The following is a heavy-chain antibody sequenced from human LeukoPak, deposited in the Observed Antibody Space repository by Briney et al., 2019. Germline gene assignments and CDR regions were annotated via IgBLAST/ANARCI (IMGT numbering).Heavy chain of an antibody. CDR2: INPDSGGT. D-gene: IGHD1-1*01. CDR3: ARDKQLDWAHYYYYYMDV. CDR1: GYTFTGHY. Sequence: SVKVSCKASGYTFTGHYMHWVRQAPGQGLEWMGWINPDSGGTKYAQKFQGRVTMTRDTSISTAYMELSRLTSDDTAVYYCARDKQLDWAHYYYYYMDVWGKGTPVTVSS. V-gene: IGHV1-2*02. J-gene: IGHJ6*03.